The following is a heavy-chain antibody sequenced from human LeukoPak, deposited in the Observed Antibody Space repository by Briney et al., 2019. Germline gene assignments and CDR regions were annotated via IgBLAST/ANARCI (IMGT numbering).Heavy chain of an antibody. CDR1: GFTFSTYA. CDR3: ARDPISGPFDY. CDR2: ISYHGSNV. Sequence: GGSLRLSCAASGFTFSTYAIHWVRQAPGKGLEWVAVISYHGSNVYYADSVKGRFTISRDNSKNTLYLQMNSLRAEDTAVYYCARDPISGPFDYWGQGTLVTVSS. V-gene: IGHV3-30-3*01. D-gene: IGHD1-20*01. J-gene: IGHJ4*02.